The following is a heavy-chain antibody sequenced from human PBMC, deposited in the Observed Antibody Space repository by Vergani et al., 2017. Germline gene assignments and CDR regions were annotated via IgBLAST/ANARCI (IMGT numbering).Heavy chain of an antibody. V-gene: IGHV3-21*01. J-gene: IGHJ4*02. CDR3: ARDLFYYDSSGYYSGFFDY. Sequence: EVQLVESGGGLVKPGGSLRLSCAASGFTFSSYSMNCLPQAPGKGLEWVSSISSSSSYIYYADSVKGRFTISRDNAKNSLYLQMNSLRAEDTAVYYCARDLFYYDSSGYYSGFFDYWGQGTLVTVSS. D-gene: IGHD3-22*01. CDR1: GFTFSSYS. CDR2: ISSSSSYI.